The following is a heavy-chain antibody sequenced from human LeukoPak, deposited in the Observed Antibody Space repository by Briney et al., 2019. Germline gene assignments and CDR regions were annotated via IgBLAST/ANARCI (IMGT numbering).Heavy chain of an antibody. D-gene: IGHD3-10*01. CDR3: ARGLITMVRARQPDLDY. J-gene: IGHJ4*02. CDR1: GYTFTSYG. CDR2: ISAYNGNT. Sequence: GASVKVSCKASGYTFTSYGISWVRQAPGQGLEWMGWISAYNGNTNYAQKLQGRVTMTTDTSTSTAYMELRSLRSDDTAVYYCARGLITMVRARQPDLDYWGQGTLVTVSS. V-gene: IGHV1-18*01.